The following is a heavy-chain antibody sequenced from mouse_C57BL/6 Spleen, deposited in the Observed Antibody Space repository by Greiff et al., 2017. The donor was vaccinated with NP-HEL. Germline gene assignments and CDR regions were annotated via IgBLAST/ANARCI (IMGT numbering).Heavy chain of an antibody. V-gene: IGHV1-59*01. CDR3: ARHYGSSYVGYFDV. Sequence: QVQLQQPGAELVRPGTSVKLSCKASGYTFTSYWVHWVKQRPGQGLEWIGVIDPSDSYTNYNQKFKGKATLTVDTSSSTAYMQLSSLTSEDSAVYYCARHYGSSYVGYFDVWGTGTTVTVSS. CDR1: GYTFTSYW. D-gene: IGHD1-1*01. CDR2: IDPSDSYT. J-gene: IGHJ1*03.